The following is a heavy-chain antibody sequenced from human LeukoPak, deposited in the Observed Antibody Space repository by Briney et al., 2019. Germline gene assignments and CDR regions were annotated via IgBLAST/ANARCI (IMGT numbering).Heavy chain of an antibody. D-gene: IGHD1-1*01. Sequence: SVKVSCKASGGTFSSYAISWVRQAPGQGLEWMGRIIPIFGTANYAQKFQGRVTITTDESTSTAYMELSSLRSEDTAVYYCARDPHLTVGTVTTTGDEHTWGQGTLVTVSS. CDR3: ARDPHLTVGTVTTTGDEHT. J-gene: IGHJ5*02. V-gene: IGHV1-69*05. CDR1: GGTFSSYA. CDR2: IIPIFGTA.